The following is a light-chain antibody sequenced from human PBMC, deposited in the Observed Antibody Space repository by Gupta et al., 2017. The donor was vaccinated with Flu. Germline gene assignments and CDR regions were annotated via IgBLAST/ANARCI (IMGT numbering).Light chain of an antibody. V-gene: IGKV3-20*01. J-gene: IGKJ4*01. Sequence: EIVLTQSPGTLSLSPGERATLSCRASQSVNNNYLAWYQQKPGQAPRLLIYGASSRANGIPDRFSGSGSGTEFTLTINRREPEDFAVYYCEHGGNPPITFGGGTKVEI. CDR2: GAS. CDR3: EHGGNPPIT. CDR1: QSVNNNY.